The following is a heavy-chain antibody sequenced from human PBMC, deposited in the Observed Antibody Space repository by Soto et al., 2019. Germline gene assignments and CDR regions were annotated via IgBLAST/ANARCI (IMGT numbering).Heavy chain of an antibody. V-gene: IGHV4-39*01. J-gene: IGHJ1*01. CDR3: ARHERGGGPTPSLQFSAY. Sequence: GYSINPSCHRVSIHQTPGKGLEWIGSVYYSGSTYYNPSLKFRVTISIDTSRNQFSLKLSSVSAADTAVYYCARHERGGGPTPSLQFSAYLGLGTLVTGSS. D-gene: IGHD2-15*01. CDR1: GYSINPSCH. CDR2: VYYSGST.